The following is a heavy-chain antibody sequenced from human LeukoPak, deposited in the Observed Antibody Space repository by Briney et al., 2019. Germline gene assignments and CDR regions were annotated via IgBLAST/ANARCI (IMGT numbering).Heavy chain of an antibody. V-gene: IGHV1-46*01. J-gene: IGHJ4*02. CDR3: ARDSSNWYYFDY. D-gene: IGHD6-13*01. Sequence: EASVKVSCKASGYTFTSYYMHWVRQAPGQGLEWMGIINPSGGSTSYAQKFQGRVTMTRDTSTSTVYMELSSLRSEDTAVFYCARDSSNWYYFDYWGQGTLVTVSS. CDR2: INPSGGST. CDR1: GYTFTSYY.